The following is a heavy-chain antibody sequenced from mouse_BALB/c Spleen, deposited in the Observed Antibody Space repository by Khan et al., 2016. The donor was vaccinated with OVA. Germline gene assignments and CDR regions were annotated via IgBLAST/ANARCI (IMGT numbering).Heavy chain of an antibody. D-gene: IGHD1-1*01. V-gene: IGHV3-2*02. CDR3: ARKNYCDYAVDY. Sequence: EVQLQESGPGLVKPSQSLSLTCTVTGYSITSNYAWNWIRQFPGNKLEWMGYISYSGSTSYNPSFKSRTSITPDTSTNPSFLQLNSVTTEDTATDYCARKNYCDYAVDYWGQGTSVTVSS. J-gene: IGHJ4*01. CDR2: ISYSGST. CDR1: GYSITSNYA.